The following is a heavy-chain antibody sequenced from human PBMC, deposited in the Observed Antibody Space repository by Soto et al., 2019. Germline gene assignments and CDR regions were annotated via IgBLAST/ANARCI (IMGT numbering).Heavy chain of an antibody. V-gene: IGHV4-34*01. CDR2: INHSGST. J-gene: IGHJ4*02. CDR1: GGSFSGYY. D-gene: IGHD5-18*01. CDR3: ARVRSGYSYGPKYYFDY. Sequence: SETLSLTCAVYGGSFSGYYWSWIRQPPGKGLEWIGEINHSGSTNYNPSLKSRVTISVDTSKNQFSLKLSSVTAADTAVYYCARVRSGYSYGPKYYFDYWGQGTLVTVSS.